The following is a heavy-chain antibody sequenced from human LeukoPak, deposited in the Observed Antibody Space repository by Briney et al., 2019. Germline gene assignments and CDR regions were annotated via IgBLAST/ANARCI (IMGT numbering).Heavy chain of an antibody. D-gene: IGHD2-2*01. V-gene: IGHV3-21*01. J-gene: IGHJ4*02. CDR2: ISSSSSYI. Sequence: GGSLRLSCAASGFTFSSYSMNWVRQAPGKGLEWVSSISSSSSYIYYADSVKGRFTISRDNAKNSLYLQMNSLRAEDTAVYYCARGHCSSTSCYLDYFEYWGQGTLVTVSS. CDR3: ARGHCSSTSCYLDYFEY. CDR1: GFTFSSYS.